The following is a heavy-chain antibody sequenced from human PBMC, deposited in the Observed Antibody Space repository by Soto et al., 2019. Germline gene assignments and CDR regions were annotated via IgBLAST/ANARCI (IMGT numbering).Heavy chain of an antibody. D-gene: IGHD5-18*01. CDR2: INHSGST. Sequence: PSETLSLTCAGYGGSFSGYYWSWIRQPPGKGLEWIGEINHSGSTNYNPSLKSRVTISVDTSKNQFSLKLSSVTAADTAVYYCARSWIQLWLNYWGQGTLVTVSS. V-gene: IGHV4-34*01. CDR1: GGSFSGYY. CDR3: ARSWIQLWLNY. J-gene: IGHJ4*02.